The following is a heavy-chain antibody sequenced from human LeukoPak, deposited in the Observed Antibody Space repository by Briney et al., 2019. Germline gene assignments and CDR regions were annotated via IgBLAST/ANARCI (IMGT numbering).Heavy chain of an antibody. CDR1: GFTFSSYG. J-gene: IGHJ4*02. CDR3: VKGLYTIDY. Sequence: PGGSLRLSCAASGFTFSSYGMSWVRQAPGKGLEWVSAISGSGSSTYYAASVKGRFTISRDNSKNTLYLQMNSLRVDDTAVYYCVKGLYTIDYWGQGTLVTVSS. D-gene: IGHD2-2*02. V-gene: IGHV3-23*01. CDR2: ISGSGSST.